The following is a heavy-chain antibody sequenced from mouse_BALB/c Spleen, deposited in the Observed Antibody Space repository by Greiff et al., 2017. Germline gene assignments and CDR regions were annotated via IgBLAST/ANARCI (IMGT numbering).Heavy chain of an antibody. CDR1: GYTFTDYA. V-gene: IGHV1-67*01. D-gene: IGHD2-10*02. CDR3: ARGGYGNYFDY. J-gene: IGHJ2*01. Sequence: QVQLQQSGPELVRPGVSVKISCKGSGYTFTDYAMHWVKQSHAKSLEWIGVISTYYGNTNYNQKFKGKATMTVDKSSSTAYMELARLTSEDSAIYYCARGGYGNYFDYWGQGTTLTVSS. CDR2: ISTYYGNT.